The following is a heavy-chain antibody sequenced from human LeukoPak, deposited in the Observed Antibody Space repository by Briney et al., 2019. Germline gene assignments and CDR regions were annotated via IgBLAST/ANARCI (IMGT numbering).Heavy chain of an antibody. CDR3: AKESVVTAASYGMDV. Sequence: PGRSLRLSCAASGFTFDDYAMHWVRQAPGKGLEWVSGISWNSGSIGYADSVKGRFTISRDNAKNSLYLQMNSLRAEDTALYYCAKESVVTAASYGMDVWGQGTTVTVSS. CDR2: ISWNSGSI. V-gene: IGHV3-9*01. J-gene: IGHJ6*02. D-gene: IGHD2-21*02. CDR1: GFTFDDYA.